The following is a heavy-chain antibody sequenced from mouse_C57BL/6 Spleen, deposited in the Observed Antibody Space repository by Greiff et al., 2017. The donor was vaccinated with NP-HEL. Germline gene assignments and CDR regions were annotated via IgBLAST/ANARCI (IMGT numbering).Heavy chain of an antibody. CDR3: ARGRDSSGYEGAMDD. V-gene: IGHV5-4*03. Sequence: EVMLVESGGGLVKPGGSLKLSCAASGFTFSSYAMSWVRQTPEKRLAWVATISDGGSYTYYPDNVQGRFTISRDNAKNNLYLQMSHLKAEDTAMYYCARGRDSSGYEGAMDDWGQGTSVTVSS. CDR1: GFTFSSYA. CDR2: ISDGGSYT. D-gene: IGHD3-2*02. J-gene: IGHJ4*01.